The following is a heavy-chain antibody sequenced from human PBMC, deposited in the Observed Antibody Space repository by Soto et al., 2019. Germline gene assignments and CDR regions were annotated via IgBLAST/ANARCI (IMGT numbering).Heavy chain of an antibody. D-gene: IGHD2-2*01. J-gene: IGHJ5*02. V-gene: IGHV4-59*01. CDR2: IYYSGST. CDR3: ARELVVPAAISWFDP. Sequence: SETLSLTCTVSGGSISSYYWSWIRQPPGKGLEWIGYIYYSGSTNYNPSLKSRVTISVDTSKNQFSLKLSSVTAADTALYYCARELVVPAAISWFDPWGQGTLVTVSS. CDR1: GGSISSYY.